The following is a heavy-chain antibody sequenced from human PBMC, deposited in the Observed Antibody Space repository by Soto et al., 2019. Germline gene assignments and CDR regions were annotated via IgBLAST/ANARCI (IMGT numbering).Heavy chain of an antibody. CDR2: INGSSSTM. CDR1: GFTFGVYS. J-gene: IGHJ5*02. Sequence: EVQLVESGGGLVQRGGSLRLSCAASGFTFGVYSMNWVRQAPGKGLEWISYINGSSSTMYYADSVKGRFIISRDNADNSLYLQMNSLRDADKAVYYCARGDRFRCSGDRCFSDGLFLSWGQGTLVTVSS. CDR3: ARGDRFRCSGDRCFSDGLFLS. V-gene: IGHV3-48*02. D-gene: IGHD2-15*01.